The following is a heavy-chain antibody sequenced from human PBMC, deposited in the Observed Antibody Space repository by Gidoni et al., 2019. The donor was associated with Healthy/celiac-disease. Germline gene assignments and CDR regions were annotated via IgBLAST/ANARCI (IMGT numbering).Heavy chain of an antibody. J-gene: IGHJ5*02. CDR1: GFTFSSYS. CDR3: AGYYYGSGNTENWFDP. D-gene: IGHD3-10*01. Sequence: EVQLVESGGGLVKPGGSLRLSCAASGFTFSSYSMNWVRQAPGKGLEWVSSISSSSSYIYYADSVKGRFTISRDNAKNSLYLQMNSLRAEDTAVYYCAGYYYGSGNTENWFDPWGQGTLVTVSS. CDR2: ISSSSSYI. V-gene: IGHV3-21*01.